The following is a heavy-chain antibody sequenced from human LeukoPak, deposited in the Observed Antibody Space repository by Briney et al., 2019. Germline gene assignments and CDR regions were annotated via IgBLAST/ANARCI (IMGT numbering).Heavy chain of an antibody. V-gene: IGHV3-23*01. Sequence: SGGSLRLSCAASGFTLRSDWMTWVRQAPGKGLEWVSAISGSGGSTYYADSVKGRFTISRDNSKNTLYLQMNSLRAEDTAVYYCAKAPYSGSYYDFDYWGQGTLVTVSS. D-gene: IGHD1-26*01. J-gene: IGHJ4*02. CDR3: AKAPYSGSYYDFDY. CDR1: GFTLRSDW. CDR2: ISGSGGST.